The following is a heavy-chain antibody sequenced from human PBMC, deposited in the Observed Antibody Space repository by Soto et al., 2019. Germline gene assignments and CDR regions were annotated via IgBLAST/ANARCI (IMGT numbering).Heavy chain of an antibody. CDR2: IWLGGSDK. CDR1: GFTFSNYV. CDR3: ARLYGSSPRRNSFGAFEI. V-gene: IGHV3-33*01. J-gene: IGHJ3*02. Sequence: WGTLRRSCAASGFTFSNYVMHWVRQAPCKGLEWVALIWLGGSDKSYADSVKGRFTMCRDNSKNTVYLQMNSLRAEDTAMYYCARLYGSSPRRNSFGAFEIRGQGRMVAASS. D-gene: IGHD2-2*01.